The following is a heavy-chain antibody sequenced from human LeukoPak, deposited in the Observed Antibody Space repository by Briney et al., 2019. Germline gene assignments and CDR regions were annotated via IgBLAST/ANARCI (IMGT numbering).Heavy chain of an antibody. CDR3: ARDRGIAAAGDY. J-gene: IGHJ4*02. CDR2: INPNSGGT. Sequence: ASVTVSCKASGYTFTSYYMHWVRRAPGQGLEWMGWINPNSGGTNYAQKFQGRVTMTRDTSISTAYMELSRLRSDDTAVYYCARDRGIAAAGDYWGQGTLVTVPS. V-gene: IGHV1-2*02. CDR1: GYTFTSYY. D-gene: IGHD6-13*01.